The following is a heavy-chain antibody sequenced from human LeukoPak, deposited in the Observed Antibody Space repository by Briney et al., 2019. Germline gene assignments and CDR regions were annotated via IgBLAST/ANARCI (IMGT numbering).Heavy chain of an antibody. D-gene: IGHD6-13*01. Sequence: GGSLRLSCAASGFSFDDLGMTWVRQVPGKGLEWVAGINWNGASTGYADSVRGRFTISRDNAKNSLYLQMNSLRAEDTAVYYCATEGQASSSWYFWWGQGTLVTVSS. V-gene: IGHV3-20*04. CDR2: INWNGAST. J-gene: IGHJ4*02. CDR1: GFSFDDLG. CDR3: ATEGQASSSWYFW.